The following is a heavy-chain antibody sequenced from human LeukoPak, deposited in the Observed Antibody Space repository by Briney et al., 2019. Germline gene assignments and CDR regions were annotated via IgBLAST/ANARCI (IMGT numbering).Heavy chain of an antibody. CDR1: GYSFTSYV. CDR3: AREGRYSSSHYYFDY. Sequence: ASVKVSCKASGYSFTSYVMHWVRQAPGQGLEWMGWINTNTGNPTYAQGFTGRFVFSLDTPVSTAFLQISSLKAEDAAVYYCAREGRYSSSHYYFDYWGQGTLVTVSS. V-gene: IGHV7-4-1*02. J-gene: IGHJ4*02. CDR2: INTNTGNP. D-gene: IGHD6-13*01.